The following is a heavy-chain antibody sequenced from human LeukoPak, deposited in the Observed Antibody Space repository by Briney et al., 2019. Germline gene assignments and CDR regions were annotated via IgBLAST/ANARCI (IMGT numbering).Heavy chain of an antibody. CDR2: FDPENVET. CDR3: ATTPASYDTSGYWFDN. Sequence: ASVKVSCKLSRDTLREVHMHWVRQAPGRGLEWVGGFDPENVETVYPQNLQGRVTLTEDTSTDTAYLELSSLRSEDTAVYYCATTPASYDTSGYWFDNWGQGTLVTVSS. CDR1: RDTLREVH. V-gene: IGHV1-24*01. D-gene: IGHD3-22*01. J-gene: IGHJ4*02.